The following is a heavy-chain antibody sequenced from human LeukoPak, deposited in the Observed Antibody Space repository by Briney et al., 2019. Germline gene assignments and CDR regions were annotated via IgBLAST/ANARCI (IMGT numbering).Heavy chain of an antibody. J-gene: IGHJ6*03. CDR2: INHSGST. D-gene: IGHD3-22*01. V-gene: IGHV4-34*01. CDR1: GGSFSGYY. CDR3: ARATRFKYDSSGYPILGGYYYMDV. Sequence: PSETLSLTCAVYGGSFSGYYWSWIRQPPGKGLEWLGEINHSGSTNYNPSLKSRVTISVDTSKNQFSLKLSSVTAADTAVYYCARATRFKYDSSGYPILGGYYYMDVWGKGTTVTVSS.